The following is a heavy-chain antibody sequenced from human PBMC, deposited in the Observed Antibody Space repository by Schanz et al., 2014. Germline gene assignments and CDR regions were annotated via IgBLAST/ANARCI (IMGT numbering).Heavy chain of an antibody. J-gene: IGHJ4*02. CDR2: IKQDGSEK. V-gene: IGHV3-7*03. CDR1: GFTFSSYG. Sequence: VQLVESGGGVVQPGRSLRLSCAASGFTFSSYGMNWIRQTPKGLEWVANIKQDGSEKYYVDSVKGRFTISRDNSKNTLDLQMNSLRAEDTAIYYCAKDLAAVGVFDYWGQGSLVTVSP. CDR3: AKDLAAVGVFDY. D-gene: IGHD6-13*01.